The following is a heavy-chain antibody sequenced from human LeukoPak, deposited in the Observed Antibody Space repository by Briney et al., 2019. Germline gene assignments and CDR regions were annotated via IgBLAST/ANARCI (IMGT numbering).Heavy chain of an antibody. CDR1: GGSISSRSYY. J-gene: IGHJ4*02. CDR2: IYYSGST. CDR3: ARGAYYDFWSGYYMQIYFDY. D-gene: IGHD3-3*01. Sequence: SETLSLTCTVSGGSISSRSYYWGWIRQPPGKGLEWIGSIYYSGSTYYNPSLKSRVTISVDTSKNQFSLKLSSVTAADTAVYYCARGAYYDFWSGYYMQIYFDYWGQGTLVTVSS. V-gene: IGHV4-39*07.